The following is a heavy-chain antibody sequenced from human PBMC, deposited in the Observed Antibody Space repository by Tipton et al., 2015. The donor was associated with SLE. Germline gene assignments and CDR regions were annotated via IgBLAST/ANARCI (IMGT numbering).Heavy chain of an antibody. CDR2: ISYDGSDY. J-gene: IGHJ4*02. CDR3: ARGRGY. D-gene: IGHD3-10*01. Sequence: SLRLSCAASGFTFRTYALHWVRQAPGKGLEWVAGISYDGSDYYSADSVKGRFTISRDNAKNSVYLQMNNLRVEDTAMYYCARGRGYWGQGTLVTVSS. CDR1: GFTFRTYA. V-gene: IGHV3-30*04.